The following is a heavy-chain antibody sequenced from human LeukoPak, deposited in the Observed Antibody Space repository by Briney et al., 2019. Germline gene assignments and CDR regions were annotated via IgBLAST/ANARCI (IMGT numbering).Heavy chain of an antibody. Sequence: SETLSLTCCVSGRPLSSYYWSWIRQPAGKGVEWIGRIYSSESTNYNPSLESRVTMSVDTSKNQFSLKLSSVTAADTAVYYCAGYYYDSSGYSDYWGQGTLVSVPS. CDR3: AGYYYDSSGYSDY. CDR1: GRPLSSYY. CDR2: IYSSEST. V-gene: IGHV4-4*07. J-gene: IGHJ4*02. D-gene: IGHD3-22*01.